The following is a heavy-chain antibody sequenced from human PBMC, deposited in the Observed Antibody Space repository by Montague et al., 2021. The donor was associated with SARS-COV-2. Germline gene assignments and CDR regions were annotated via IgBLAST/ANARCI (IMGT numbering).Heavy chain of an antibody. CDR1: GFAFNTYG. J-gene: IGHJ1*01. V-gene: IGHV3-48*01. Sequence: SLRLSCAASGFAFNTYGMIWIRQAPGKGLEWVSPISGSGAATHYIDSVKGRFTITRDNADSSLHLQMDNLKPEDTGTYYCARDRGRSWWHWGQGTLVTVSS. CDR3: ARDRGRSWWH. CDR2: ISGSGAAT. D-gene: IGHD6-13*01.